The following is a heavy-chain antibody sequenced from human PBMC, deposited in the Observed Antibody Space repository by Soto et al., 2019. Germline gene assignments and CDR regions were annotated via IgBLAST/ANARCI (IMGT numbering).Heavy chain of an antibody. CDR3: ARDFRHGYCWDY. CDR1: VFSFSNYN. Sequence: LRLSCVASVFSFSNYNMNWGRQAPGKGLEWVSSITDSSDTVHYADSVRGRFTISRDNAESSLYLQMNSLRDEDTAVYFCARDFRHGYCWDYWGRGTLFTICS. CDR2: ITDSSDTV. D-gene: IGHD5-12*01. V-gene: IGHV3-48*02. J-gene: IGHJ4*02.